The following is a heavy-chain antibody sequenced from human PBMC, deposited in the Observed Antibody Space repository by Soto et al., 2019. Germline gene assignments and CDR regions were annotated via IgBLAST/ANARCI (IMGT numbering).Heavy chain of an antibody. V-gene: IGHV3-48*02. D-gene: IGHD1-26*01. CDR3: ARDWPQVGATAAYYYGMDV. J-gene: IGHJ6*02. CDR2: ISSSSSTI. Sequence: GGSLRLSCAASGFTFSSYSMNWVRQAPGKGLEWVSYISSSSSTIYYADSVKGRFTISRDNAKNSLYLQMNSLRDEDTAVYYCARDWPQVGATAAYYYGMDVWGQGTTVTVSS. CDR1: GFTFSSYS.